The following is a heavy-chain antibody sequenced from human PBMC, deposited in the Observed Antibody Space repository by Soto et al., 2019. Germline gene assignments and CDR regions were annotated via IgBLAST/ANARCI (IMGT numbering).Heavy chain of an antibody. V-gene: IGHV1-2*02. J-gene: IGHJ4*02. D-gene: IGHD1-1*01. CDR3: AREPATAKPEGVDF. Sequence: ASVKVSCKASGYTFSDYYIHWVRQAPGQGLEWMGWINPNSGGTKYAPNFQGGVTMTRDTSITTAYMELSRLRSGDTAVYYCAREPATAKPEGVDFWGQGTLVTVAS. CDR2: INPNSGGT. CDR1: GYTFSDYY.